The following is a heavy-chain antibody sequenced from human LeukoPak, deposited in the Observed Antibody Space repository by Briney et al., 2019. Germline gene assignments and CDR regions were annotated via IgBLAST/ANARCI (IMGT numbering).Heavy chain of an antibody. J-gene: IGHJ4*02. D-gene: IGHD1-26*01. Sequence: GGSLRLSCTASGFSFSGHWMHWARQLPGKGLVWVSRISPTGSTTSYADSVKGRFTVSRDNAKNTLYLQVNNLRAEDTAVYYCARDPVEWELLLDYWGQGTLVTVSS. CDR1: GFSFSGHW. CDR3: ARDPVEWELLLDY. V-gene: IGHV3-74*01. CDR2: ISPTGSTT.